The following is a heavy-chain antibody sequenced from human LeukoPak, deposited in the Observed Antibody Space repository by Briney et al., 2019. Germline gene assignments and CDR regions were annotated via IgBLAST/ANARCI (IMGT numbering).Heavy chain of an antibody. V-gene: IGHV3-23*01. CDR2: ISGSGGST. D-gene: IGHD6-13*01. CDR3: ARDPGSSSWYDY. J-gene: IGHJ4*02. Sequence: GGSLRLSCAASGFTFSSYAMSWVRQAPGKGLEWVSAISGSGGSTYYADSVKGRFTISRDNSKNTLYLQMNSLRAGDTAVYYCARDPGSSSWYDYWGQGTLVTVSS. CDR1: GFTFSSYA.